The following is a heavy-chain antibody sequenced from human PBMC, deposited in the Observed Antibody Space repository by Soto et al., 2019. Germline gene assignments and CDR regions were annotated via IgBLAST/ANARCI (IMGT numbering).Heavy chain of an antibody. D-gene: IGHD3-9*01. Sequence: QLQLQESGPGLVKPSETLSLTCTVSGGSISSSSYYWGWIRQPPGKGLEWIGSIYYSGSTYYNPSLKSRVTISVDTSTNQFSLKLSSVTAADTAVYYCARRPYYDILTGLDYGMDVWGQGTTVTVSS. J-gene: IGHJ6*02. CDR2: IYYSGST. CDR3: ARRPYYDILTGLDYGMDV. V-gene: IGHV4-39*01. CDR1: GGSISSSSYY.